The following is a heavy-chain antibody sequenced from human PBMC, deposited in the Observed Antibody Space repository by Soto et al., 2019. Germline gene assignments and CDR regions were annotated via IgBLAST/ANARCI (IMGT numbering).Heavy chain of an antibody. J-gene: IGHJ6*03. CDR1: GFPFSSCG. CDR3: AKVFRVGYCSGGSCYTSADYYYYYMDV. CDR2: IWYDGSNK. V-gene: IGHV3-33*06. Sequence: GGSLRLSCAASGFPFSSCGMHWVRQAPGKGLEWVAVIWYDGSNKYYADSVKGRFTISRDNSKNTLYLQMNSLRAEDTAVYYCAKVFRVGYCSGGSCYTSADYYYYYMDVWGKGTTVTVSS. D-gene: IGHD2-15*01.